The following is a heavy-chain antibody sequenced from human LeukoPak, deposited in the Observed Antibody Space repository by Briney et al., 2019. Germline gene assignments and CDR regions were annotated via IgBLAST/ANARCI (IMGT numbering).Heavy chain of an antibody. V-gene: IGHV3-74*01. CDR1: GFTFRSFW. Sequence: PGGSLRLSCVASGFTFRSFWMHWVRQAPGKGLVCVSRINSDGSSTSYADSVKGRFTISRDNAKNTLNLQMNSLRAEDTAVYYCASSGWYRGAFDIWGHGTTVTVSS. D-gene: IGHD6-19*01. CDR3: ASSGWYRGAFDI. CDR2: INSDGSST. J-gene: IGHJ3*02.